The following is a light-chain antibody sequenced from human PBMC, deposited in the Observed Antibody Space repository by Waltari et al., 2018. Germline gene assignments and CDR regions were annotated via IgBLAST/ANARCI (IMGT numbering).Light chain of an antibody. CDR2: KAY. CDR3: QQYKSYPLT. V-gene: IGKV1-5*03. Sequence: DIQMTQSPSTLSASVGDRVTITCRASQSFSSWLAWYQQKPGKAPKLLIYKAYSLESGVPSRFSGSGSETEFTLTISSLQPDDFATYYCQQYKSYPLTFGGGTKVEIK. J-gene: IGKJ4*01. CDR1: QSFSSW.